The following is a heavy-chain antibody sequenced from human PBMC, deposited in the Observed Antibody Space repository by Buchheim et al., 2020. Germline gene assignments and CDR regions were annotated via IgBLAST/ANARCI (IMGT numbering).Heavy chain of an antibody. CDR1: GFIINDYW. J-gene: IGHJ6*03. CDR3: ARGGFQHALDV. CDR2: IDSDGCTT. V-gene: IGHV3-74*03. Sequence: EVQLLESGGGLVQPGGTLRLSCAASGFIINDYWMYWVRQAPGKGLVWVSQIDSDGCTTTYADSLKGRFTISRDNAKNTLSLQMNGLRVEDTVVYYCARGGFQHALDVWGKETT.